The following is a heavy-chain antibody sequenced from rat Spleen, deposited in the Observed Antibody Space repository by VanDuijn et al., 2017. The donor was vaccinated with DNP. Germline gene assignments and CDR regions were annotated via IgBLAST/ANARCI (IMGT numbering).Heavy chain of an antibody. CDR3: ARGVSIAGISPGY. D-gene: IGHD1-2*01. CDR2: INTGSGGT. Sequence: QVQLRQSGAEPAKPGSSVKISCKASGYTFTSYYISWIKQTTGQGLEYIGYINTGSGGTNYNEKFKGKATLTVDKSSSTAFMELSSLTPDDSAVYYCARGVSIAGISPGYWGQGVTVTVSS. CDR1: GYTFTSYY. J-gene: IGHJ2*01. V-gene: IGHV1-43*01.